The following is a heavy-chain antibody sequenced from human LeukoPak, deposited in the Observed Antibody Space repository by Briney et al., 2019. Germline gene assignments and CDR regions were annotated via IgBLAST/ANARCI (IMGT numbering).Heavy chain of an antibody. J-gene: IGHJ1*01. CDR1: GDSFTSYW. V-gene: IGHV5-51*01. CDR3: ARGGYDFWSGSLAEYFQH. D-gene: IGHD3-3*01. CDR2: IYPGDSDT. Sequence: GESLKISCKGSGDSFTSYWIGWVRQMPGKGLEWMGIIYPGDSDTRYSPSFQGQVTISADKSISTAYLQWSSLKASDTAMYYCARGGYDFWSGSLAEYFQHWGQGTLVTVSS.